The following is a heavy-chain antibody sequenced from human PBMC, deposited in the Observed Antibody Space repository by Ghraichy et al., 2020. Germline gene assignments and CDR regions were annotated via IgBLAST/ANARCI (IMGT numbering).Heavy chain of an antibody. CDR2: IDWDDDK. Sequence: SGPTLVKPTQTLTLTCTFSGFSLSTSGMCVSWIRQPPGKALEWLARIDWDDDKYYSTSLKTRLTISKDTSKNQVVLTMTNMDPVDTATYYCARARIAAAAGPQYYYYYGMDVWGQGTTVTVSS. D-gene: IGHD6-13*01. CDR1: GFSLSTSGMC. CDR3: ARARIAAAAGPQYYYYYGMDV. V-gene: IGHV2-70*11. J-gene: IGHJ6*02.